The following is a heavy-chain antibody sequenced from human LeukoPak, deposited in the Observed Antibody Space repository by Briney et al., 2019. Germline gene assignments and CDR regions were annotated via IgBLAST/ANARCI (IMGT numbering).Heavy chain of an antibody. CDR3: RAAADLNDY. Sequence: GGSLRLSCAASGFTFSGSAMHWVRQASGKGLEWLGRIRSKADSYTTAYAASVKGRFIVSRDDSKNTAYLQMNSLKTEDTAVYYCRAAADLNDYWGQGTLVTSPQ. CDR2: IRSKADSYTT. J-gene: IGHJ4*02. D-gene: IGHD6-13*01. V-gene: IGHV3-73*01. CDR1: GFTFSGSA.